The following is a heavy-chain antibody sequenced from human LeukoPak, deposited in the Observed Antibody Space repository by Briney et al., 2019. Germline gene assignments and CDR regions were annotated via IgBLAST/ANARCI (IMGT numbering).Heavy chain of an antibody. CDR3: ARESSSLPNWFDP. J-gene: IGHJ5*02. Sequence: SETLSLTCTVSGGSISSYYWSWIRQPPGKGLEWIGYIYYSGSINYNPSLKSRVTISVDTSKNQSSLKLSSVTAADTAVYYCARESSSLPNWFDPWGQGTLDTVSS. CDR1: GGSISSYY. D-gene: IGHD6-13*01. V-gene: IGHV4-59*01. CDR2: IYYSGSI.